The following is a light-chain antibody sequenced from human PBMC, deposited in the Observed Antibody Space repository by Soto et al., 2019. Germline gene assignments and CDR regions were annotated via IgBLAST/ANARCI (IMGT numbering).Light chain of an antibody. J-gene: IGKJ5*01. Sequence: EIVLTQSPATLSLSPGERATLSCRASESVGTYFAWYQHKAGQAPRLLLYDASQRATGVPDRFSGSGSGTDFNLNISSLEPEDFAIYYCQQRSDWPEISFGQGTRLEIK. CDR3: QQRSDWPEIS. CDR1: ESVGTY. CDR2: DAS. V-gene: IGKV3-11*01.